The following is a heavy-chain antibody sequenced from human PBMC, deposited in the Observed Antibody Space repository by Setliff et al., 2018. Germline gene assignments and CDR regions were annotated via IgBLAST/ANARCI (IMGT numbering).Heavy chain of an antibody. CDR2: ISWDGVSA. CDR1: GFTFDDHT. Sequence: SGGSLSLSCEASGFTFDDHTMHWVRQAPGRGLEWISIISWDGVSAEYAASVRGRFAIARDNSKNILYLQMNSLRRDDTALYFCARAIGDYVMDSWGQGTLVTVSS. CDR3: ARAIGDYVMDS. J-gene: IGHJ4*02. D-gene: IGHD4-17*01. V-gene: IGHV3-43*01.